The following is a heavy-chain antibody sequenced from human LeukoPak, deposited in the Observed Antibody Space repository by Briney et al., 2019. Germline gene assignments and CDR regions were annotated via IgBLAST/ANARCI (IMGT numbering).Heavy chain of an antibody. CDR1: GGSISNYY. CDR2: THASGTS. D-gene: IGHD3-22*01. V-gene: IGHV4-59*12. Sequence: SETLSLTCTVSGGSISNYYWSWTRQPPGKGLEWIGYTHASGTSDYNPSLKSRVTISVDRSKNQFSLKLSSVTAADTAVYYCAREDYYDSSGYYYGRFDPWGQGTLVTVSS. J-gene: IGHJ5*02. CDR3: AREDYYDSSGYYYGRFDP.